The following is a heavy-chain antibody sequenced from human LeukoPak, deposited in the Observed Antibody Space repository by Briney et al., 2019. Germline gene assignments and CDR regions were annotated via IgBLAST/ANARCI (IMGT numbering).Heavy chain of an antibody. Sequence: GAPGEVSCKPSGYPFTRYGIRWGRGAPGQGVRWWGWISAYNGNTNYAQKLQGSVTMTTNTSTSKAYMELRSLIYDDTAVYYCARLWFGELLSTTAYYFDYWGQGTLVTVSS. V-gene: IGHV1-18*01. CDR1: GYPFTRYG. CDR3: ARLWFGELLSTTAYYFDY. CDR2: ISAYNGNT. J-gene: IGHJ4*02. D-gene: IGHD3-10*01.